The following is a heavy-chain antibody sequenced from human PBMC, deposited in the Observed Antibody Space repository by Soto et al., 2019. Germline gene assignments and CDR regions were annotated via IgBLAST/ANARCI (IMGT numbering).Heavy chain of an antibody. CDR3: ARHGGRYCSSTSCYRRNWFDP. Sequence: SETLSLTCTVSGGSISSSSYYWGWIRQPPGKELEWIGSIYYSGSTYYNPSLKSRVTISVDTSKNQFSLKLSSVTAADTAVYYCARHGGRYCSSTSCYRRNWFDPWGQGTLVTVSS. V-gene: IGHV4-39*01. D-gene: IGHD2-2*02. CDR2: IYYSGST. J-gene: IGHJ5*02. CDR1: GGSISSSSYY.